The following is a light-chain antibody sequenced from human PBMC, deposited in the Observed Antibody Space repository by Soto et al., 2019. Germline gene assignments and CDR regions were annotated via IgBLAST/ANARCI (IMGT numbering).Light chain of an antibody. J-gene: IGKJ4*01. Sequence: VITQSPATLSVSTGEGATLSCKASQNVYNNLAWYQQRPGQPPRLLIYDASTRATGISARFSGSGYGTEFTLTISSLQSEDFAVYFCQQCRNWPLTFGGGTK. CDR2: DAS. CDR3: QQCRNWPLT. CDR1: QNVYNN. V-gene: IGKV3-15*01.